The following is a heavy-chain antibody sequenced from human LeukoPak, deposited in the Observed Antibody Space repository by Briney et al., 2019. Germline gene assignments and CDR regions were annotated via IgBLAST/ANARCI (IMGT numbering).Heavy chain of an antibody. J-gene: IGHJ4*02. Sequence: SETLSLTCAVYGGSFSGYYWSWIRQPPGKGLEWIGEINHSGSTNYNPSLKSRVTISVDTSKNQFSLKLSSVTAADTAVYYCARGPPYDYVWGSYRPFRGHFDYWGQGTLVTVSS. D-gene: IGHD3-16*02. CDR3: ARGPPYDYVWGSYRPFRGHFDY. CDR1: GGSFSGYY. CDR2: INHSGST. V-gene: IGHV4-34*01.